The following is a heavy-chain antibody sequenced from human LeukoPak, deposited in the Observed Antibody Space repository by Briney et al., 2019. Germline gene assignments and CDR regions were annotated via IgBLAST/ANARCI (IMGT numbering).Heavy chain of an antibody. Sequence: SETLSLTCTVSGGSISRYYWSWIRQPAGKGLEWIGRIYTSWSTSYNTSLKSRLPMSVETPKEQFSPKHSSVTAADPAVYYCGRDGYYYASGLYYYMDVWGKGTTVTISS. CDR3: GRDGYYYASGLYYYMDV. CDR1: GGSISRYY. J-gene: IGHJ6*03. CDR2: IYTSWST. V-gene: IGHV4-4*07. D-gene: IGHD3-10*01.